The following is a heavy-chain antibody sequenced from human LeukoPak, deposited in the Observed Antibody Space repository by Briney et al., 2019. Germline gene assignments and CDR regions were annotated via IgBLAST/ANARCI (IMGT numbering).Heavy chain of an antibody. D-gene: IGHD7-27*01. CDR1: GFIFSTYD. J-gene: IGHJ5*02. CDR2: VWNDDRTK. Sequence: PGGSLRLFCAASGFIFSTYDMHWVRQAPGEGLEWVAFVWNDDRTKYYADSVKGRFTISRDNSKNTLYLQINNLRPEDTAVYYCATTVLGRADWLDPWGLGTLVTVSS. V-gene: IGHV3-30*02. CDR3: ATTVLGRADWLDP.